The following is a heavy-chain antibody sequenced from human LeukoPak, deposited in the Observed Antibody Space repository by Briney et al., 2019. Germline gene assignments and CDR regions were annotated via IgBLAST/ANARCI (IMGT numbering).Heavy chain of an antibody. Sequence: PSETLPLTCTVSGGSISSYYWSWIRQPPGKGLEWIGYIYYSGSTNYNPSLKSRVTISVDTSKNQFSLKLSSVTAADTAVYYCASPSMGADYFDYWGQGTLVTVSS. D-gene: IGHD1-26*01. V-gene: IGHV4-59*12. J-gene: IGHJ4*02. CDR3: ASPSMGADYFDY. CDR1: GGSISSYY. CDR2: IYYSGST.